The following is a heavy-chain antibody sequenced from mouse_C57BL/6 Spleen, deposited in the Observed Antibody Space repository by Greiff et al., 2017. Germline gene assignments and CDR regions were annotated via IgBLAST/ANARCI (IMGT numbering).Heavy chain of an antibody. CDR3: AIFYIYDYDVGGDY. V-gene: IGHV1-80*01. J-gene: IGHJ2*01. CDR1: GYAFSSYW. CDR2: IYPGDGDT. Sequence: QVQLQQSGAELVKPGASVKISCKASGYAFSSYWMNWVKQRPGKGLEWIGQIYPGDGDTNYNGKFKGKATLTADKSSSTAYMQLSSLTSEDSAVYFCAIFYIYDYDVGGDYWGQGTTLTVSS. D-gene: IGHD2-4*01.